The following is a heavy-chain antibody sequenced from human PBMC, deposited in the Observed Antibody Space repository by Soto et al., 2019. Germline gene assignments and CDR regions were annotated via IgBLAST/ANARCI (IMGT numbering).Heavy chain of an antibody. D-gene: IGHD2-15*01. CDR2: INHSGST. Sequence: SETLSLTCAVYGGSFSGYYWSWIRQPPGKGLEWIGEINHSGSTNYNPSLKSRVTISVDTSKNQFSLKLSSVTAADTAVYYCARGPEYCSGGSCLNWVGLTQDYWGQGTLVTVSS. CDR3: ARGPEYCSGGSCLNWVGLTQDY. J-gene: IGHJ4*02. V-gene: IGHV4-34*01. CDR1: GGSFSGYY.